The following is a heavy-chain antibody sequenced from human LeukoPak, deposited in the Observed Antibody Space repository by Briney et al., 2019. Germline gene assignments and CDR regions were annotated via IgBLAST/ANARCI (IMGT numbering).Heavy chain of an antibody. J-gene: IGHJ4*02. CDR1: GGTFSSYT. Sequence: GAPVTVSCKASGGTFSSYTISWVRQAPGQGLEWMGRIIPILGIANYAQKFQGRVTITADKSTSTAYMELSSLRSEDTAVYYCARSSAGVGATNLDYWGQGTLVTVSS. CDR3: ARSSAGVGATNLDY. V-gene: IGHV1-69*02. D-gene: IGHD1-26*01. CDR2: IIPILGIA.